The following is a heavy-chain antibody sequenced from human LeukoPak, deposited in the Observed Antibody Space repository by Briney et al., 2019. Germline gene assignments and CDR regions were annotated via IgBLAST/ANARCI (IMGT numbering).Heavy chain of an antibody. Sequence: ASVKVSCKPSGYTFASYGISWVRQAPGQGLEWMGWSSAYNGNTNYAQKLQGRVTMTTDTSTSTAYMELRSLRSDETAVYYGTRDLNGGYAFDIWGQGTMVTVSS. CDR3: TRDLNGGYAFDI. J-gene: IGHJ3*02. CDR1: GYTFASYG. D-gene: IGHD2-8*01. V-gene: IGHV1-18*01. CDR2: SSAYNGNT.